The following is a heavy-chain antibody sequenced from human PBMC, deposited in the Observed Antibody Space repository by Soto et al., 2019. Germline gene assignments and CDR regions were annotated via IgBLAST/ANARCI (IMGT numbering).Heavy chain of an antibody. Sequence: PSETLSLTCTVSGASIISDGYYWTWIRQHPGKGLEWLGYIHYSGGATYSPSYNPSLKSRIAISVDTSKRLFSLKLTSVSAADTAVYYCARVSLQESPWGEGTQGHFDHWGQGTLVTVSS. V-gene: IGHV4-31*03. CDR1: GASIISDGYY. J-gene: IGHJ4*02. D-gene: IGHD7-27*01. CDR3: ARVSLQESPWGEGTQGHFDH. CDR2: IHYSGGATYSP.